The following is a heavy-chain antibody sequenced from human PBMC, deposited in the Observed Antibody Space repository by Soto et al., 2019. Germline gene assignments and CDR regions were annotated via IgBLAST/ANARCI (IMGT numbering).Heavy chain of an antibody. J-gene: IGHJ6*03. Sequence: QVQLQESGPGLVKPSETLSLTCTVSGGSISSYYWSWIRLPPGKGLEWIGYIYYSGSTNYNPSLKSRVTISVDTSKNQFSLKLSSVTAADTAVYYCARRRGSGTYYYYYYMDVWGKGTTVTVSS. V-gene: IGHV4-59*01. CDR3: ARRRGSGTYYYYYYMDV. CDR2: IYYSGST. CDR1: GGSISSYY. D-gene: IGHD3-10*01.